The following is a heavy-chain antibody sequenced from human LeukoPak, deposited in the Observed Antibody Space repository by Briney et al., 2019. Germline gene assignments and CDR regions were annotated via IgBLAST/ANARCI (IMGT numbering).Heavy chain of an antibody. CDR3: ARVYVSDDIEAFDI. V-gene: IGHV1-3*01. D-gene: IGHD3-22*01. J-gene: IGHJ3*02. Sequence: ASVKVSCKASGYTFTSYAMHWVRQAPGQRLEWMGWINAGNGNTKYSQKFQGRVTITRDTSASTAYMELSSLRSEDTAVYYCARVYVSDDIEAFDIWGQGTMVTVSS. CDR2: INAGNGNT. CDR1: GYTFTSYA.